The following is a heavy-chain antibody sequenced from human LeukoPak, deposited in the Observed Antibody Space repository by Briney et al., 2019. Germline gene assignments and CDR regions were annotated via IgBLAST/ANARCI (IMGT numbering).Heavy chain of an antibody. CDR3: ARGSIVGATFDYFDY. CDR2: INPNSGGT. Sequence: ASVKVSCKASGYTFSGYYMHWVRQAPGQGLEWMGWINPNSGGTNYSQKFQGRVTMTWDTSISTAYMDLSRLRSDDTAVYYCARGSIVGATFDYFDYWGQGTLVTVSS. J-gene: IGHJ4*02. CDR1: GYTFSGYY. V-gene: IGHV1-2*02. D-gene: IGHD1-26*01.